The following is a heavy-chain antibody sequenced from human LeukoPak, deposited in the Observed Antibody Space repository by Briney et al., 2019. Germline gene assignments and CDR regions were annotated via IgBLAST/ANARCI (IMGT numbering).Heavy chain of an antibody. Sequence: GGSLRLSCAASGFTFSSYSMNWVRQAPGKGLEWVSSISSSSSYIYYADSVKGRFTISRDNAKNSLYLQMNSLRAEDTAVYYCARQPRYCSGASCYDYWGQGTLVTVSS. CDR1: GFTFSSYS. J-gene: IGHJ4*02. CDR2: ISSSSSYI. V-gene: IGHV3-21*01. CDR3: ARQPRYCSGASCYDY. D-gene: IGHD2-15*01.